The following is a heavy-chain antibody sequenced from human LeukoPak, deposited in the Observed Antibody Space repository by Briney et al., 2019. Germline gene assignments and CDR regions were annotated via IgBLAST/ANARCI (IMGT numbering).Heavy chain of an antibody. V-gene: IGHV3-23*01. Sequence: GVSLSLSCAASGFTFTNYVMSWVRLAPGTGLEWVSGISGSGGTTYYADSVKGRFTISRDNSKNLLSVLVASLRVEDSAVYYCGKDLSFPWNLGFDNWGQGTLVTVSS. D-gene: IGHD1-7*01. CDR2: ISGSGGTT. CDR3: GKDLSFPWNLGFDN. J-gene: IGHJ4*02. CDR1: GFTFTNYV.